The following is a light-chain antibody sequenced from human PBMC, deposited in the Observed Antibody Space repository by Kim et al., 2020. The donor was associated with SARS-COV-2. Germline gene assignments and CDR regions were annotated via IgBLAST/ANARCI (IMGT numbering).Light chain of an antibody. V-gene: IGLV7-46*01. CDR1: TGAETSYHY. J-gene: IGLJ3*02. CDR3: LLTYPSARPWV. Sequence: GTVHHTWACSTGAETSYHYPYWIQKRTAQGPPPLIYDTNKRHSRTPDRFSGSLLGGKAALTLSGAQPEDEADYYCLLTYPSARPWVFGGGTKVTVL. CDR2: DTN.